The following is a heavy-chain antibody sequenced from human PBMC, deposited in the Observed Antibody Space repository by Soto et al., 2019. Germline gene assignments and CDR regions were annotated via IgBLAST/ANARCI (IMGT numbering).Heavy chain of an antibody. CDR1: GFTFSSYA. CDR3: AKDVIKNIVVVPAAPDV. Sequence: GGSLRLSCAASGFTFSSYAMSWVRQAPGKGLEWVSAISGSGGSTYYADSVKGRFTISRDNSKNTLYLQMNSLRAEDTAVYYCAKDVIKNIVVVPAAPDVWGKGTTVTVSS. CDR2: ISGSGGST. D-gene: IGHD2-2*01. V-gene: IGHV3-23*01. J-gene: IGHJ6*04.